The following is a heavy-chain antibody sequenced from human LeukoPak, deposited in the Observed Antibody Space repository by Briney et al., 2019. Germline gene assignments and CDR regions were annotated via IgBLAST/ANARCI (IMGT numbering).Heavy chain of an antibody. CDR1: GFTFSGSD. D-gene: IGHD5-12*01. CDR2: IRRKTDNYAT. CDR3: TGRGVDGGYVFDH. V-gene: IGHV3-73*01. Sequence: GGSLRLSCAASGFTFSGSDVHWVRQPSGKGLEWVGRIRRKTDNYATAYVASVKGRFTISRDDSKNTAYLQMNSLETDDTAMSYCTGRGVDGGYVFDHWGQGTLVTVSS. J-gene: IGHJ4*02.